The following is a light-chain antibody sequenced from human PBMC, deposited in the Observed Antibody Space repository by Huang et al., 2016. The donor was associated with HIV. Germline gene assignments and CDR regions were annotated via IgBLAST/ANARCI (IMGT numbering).Light chain of an antibody. CDR1: QSVSSSY. CDR2: GAS. Sequence: EIVLTQSPGTLSLSPGERATLSCRASQSVSSSYLAWYQQKPGQAPRLLFYGASSRATGIPDRCSGSGSGTDFTLTISRLEPEDFAVYYCQQYDSSPWTFGRGTKVEIK. J-gene: IGKJ1*01. V-gene: IGKV3-20*01. CDR3: QQYDSSPWT.